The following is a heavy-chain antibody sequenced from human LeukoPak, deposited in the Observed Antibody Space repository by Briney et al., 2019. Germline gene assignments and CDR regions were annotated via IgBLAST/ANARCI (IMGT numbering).Heavy chain of an antibody. D-gene: IGHD2-2*01. Sequence: QPGGTLRLSCAASGFTFSSYGMSWVRQAPGKGLEWVSAISGSGGSTYYADSVKGRFTISGDNSKNTLYLQMNSLRAEDTAVYYCAKDRDIVVVPAAMGFDYWGQGTLVTVSS. CDR3: AKDRDIVVVPAAMGFDY. CDR2: ISGSGGST. J-gene: IGHJ4*02. CDR1: GFTFSSYG. V-gene: IGHV3-23*01.